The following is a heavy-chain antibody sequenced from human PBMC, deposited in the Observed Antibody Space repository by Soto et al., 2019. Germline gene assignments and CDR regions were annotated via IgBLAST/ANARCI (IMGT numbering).Heavy chain of an antibody. CDR2: IYHSGST. CDR1: GGSISSDGYS. D-gene: IGHD5-12*01. Sequence: QLQLQESGSGLVKPSQTLSLTCAVSGGSISSDGYSWSWIRQQPGEGLEWIGYIYHSGSTYYNPSLKSRVTISVDRSKNQFSLKLSSVTAAYTAVYYCARRRGFPYYYGMDVWGQGTTVTVSS. V-gene: IGHV4-30-2*01. J-gene: IGHJ6*02. CDR3: ARRRGFPYYYGMDV.